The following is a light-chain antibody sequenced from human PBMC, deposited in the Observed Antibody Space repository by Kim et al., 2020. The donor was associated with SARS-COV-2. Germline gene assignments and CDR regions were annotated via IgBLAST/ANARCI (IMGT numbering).Light chain of an antibody. Sequence: CVALGQTGRITCQGDSLRSYYATGYQQKPGQAPIVVIYGKNNRPSGIPDRFSGSSSGDTASLTNTGTQAGDEADYYCNSRGSNDNVLFGGGTKLTVL. CDR3: NSRGSNDNVL. J-gene: IGLJ2*01. CDR1: SLRSYY. V-gene: IGLV3-19*01. CDR2: GKN.